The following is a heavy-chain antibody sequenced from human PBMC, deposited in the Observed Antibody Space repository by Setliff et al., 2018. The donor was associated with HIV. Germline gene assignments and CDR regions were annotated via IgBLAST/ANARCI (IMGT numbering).Heavy chain of an antibody. J-gene: IGHJ4*02. V-gene: IGHV4-61*02. CDR2: IYTSGST. CDR1: GGSISSGSYY. D-gene: IGHD7-27*01. Sequence: NPSETLSLTCTVSGGSISSGSYYWSWIRQPAGKGLEWIGRIYTSGSTNYNPSLKSRVTISVDTSKNQLSLKLSSVTAADTAVYYCARQVGNKVLFDSWGQGTLVTVSS. CDR3: ARQVGNKVLFDS.